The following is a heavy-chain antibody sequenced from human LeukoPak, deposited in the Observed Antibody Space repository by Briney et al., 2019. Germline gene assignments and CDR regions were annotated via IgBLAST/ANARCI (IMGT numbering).Heavy chain of an antibody. CDR1: GFTFSSYA. V-gene: IGHV3-30*04. J-gene: IGHJ4*02. CDR3: ARIYSSGWYGLHIDY. Sequence: GGSLRLSCAASGFTFSSYAMHWVRQAPGKGLEWVAVISYDGSNKYYADSVKGRFTISRDNSKNTLYLQMNSLRPEDTAVYYCARIYSSGWYGLHIDYWGQGTLVTVSS. CDR2: ISYDGSNK. D-gene: IGHD6-19*01.